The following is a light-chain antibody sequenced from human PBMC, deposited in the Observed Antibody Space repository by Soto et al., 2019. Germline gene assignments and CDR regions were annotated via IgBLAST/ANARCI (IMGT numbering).Light chain of an antibody. V-gene: IGKV3-11*01. J-gene: IGKJ4*01. Sequence: EIVLTQSPATLSLSPGERATLSCRASQSVTKSLAWYQQKPGQAPRLLIFATSHRATDIPTRFSGSGSETDFTLTISSLEPEDFAVYYCQQYGSSPSLGGGTKVDIK. CDR3: QQYGSSPS. CDR2: ATS. CDR1: QSVTKS.